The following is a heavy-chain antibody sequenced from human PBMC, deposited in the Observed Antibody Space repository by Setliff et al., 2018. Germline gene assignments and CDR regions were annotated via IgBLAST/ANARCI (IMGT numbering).Heavy chain of an antibody. CDR1: GNTFTGYY. CDR3: ARERYFDN. J-gene: IGHJ4*02. Sequence: ASVKVSCKASGNTFTGYYIHWLRQAPGQGLEWMGWMNPNSGKTEYAQKFQGRVSMTRISSITTAYLELSTLKSDDTAVYYCARERYFDNWGQGTLVTVSS. CDR2: MNPNSGKT. V-gene: IGHV1-8*02.